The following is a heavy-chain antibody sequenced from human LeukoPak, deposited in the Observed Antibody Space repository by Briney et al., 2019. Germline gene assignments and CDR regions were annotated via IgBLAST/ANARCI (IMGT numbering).Heavy chain of an antibody. CDR1: GGSFSGYY. J-gene: IGHJ4*02. V-gene: IGHV4-34*01. CDR3: ARGGIIRRRTPFDY. CDR2: INHSGST. D-gene: IGHD1-1*01. Sequence: SETLSLTCAVYGGSFSGYYRSWIRQPPGKGLEWIGEINHSGSTNYNPSLKSRVTISVDTSKNQFSLKLSSVTAADTAVYYCARGGIIRRRTPFDYWGQGTLVTVSS.